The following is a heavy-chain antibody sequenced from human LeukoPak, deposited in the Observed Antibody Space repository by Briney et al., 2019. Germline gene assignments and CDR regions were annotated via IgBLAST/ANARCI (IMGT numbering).Heavy chain of an antibody. Sequence: SETLSLTCTVSGASMSGYYWSWIRQPPGKGLEWIGYISYSGNRNYNPSLKSRVTMSVDTSKNQFSLKLSSVTAADTAVYYCVTWNYAVFDYWDQGILVTVSS. J-gene: IGHJ4*02. V-gene: IGHV4-59*01. CDR3: VTWNYAVFDY. D-gene: IGHD1-7*01. CDR2: ISYSGNR. CDR1: GASMSGYY.